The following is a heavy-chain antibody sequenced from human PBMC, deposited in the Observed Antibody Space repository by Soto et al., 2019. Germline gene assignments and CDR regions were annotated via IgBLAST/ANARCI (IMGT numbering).Heavy chain of an antibody. V-gene: IGHV4-30-4*01. CDR1: GASVNIDHY. D-gene: IGHD1-26*01. Sequence: SETLSLTCTVSGASVNIDHYLTWIRQPPGKGLEWIGHSYYSGSTDYNPSLKSGVSIQVDISKNKVSLKLTPVTAADTAVYYCAREGTKTGDGLYFFAFWGQETLVTVSS. CDR3: AREGTKTGDGLYFFAF. J-gene: IGHJ4*02. CDR2: SYYSGST.